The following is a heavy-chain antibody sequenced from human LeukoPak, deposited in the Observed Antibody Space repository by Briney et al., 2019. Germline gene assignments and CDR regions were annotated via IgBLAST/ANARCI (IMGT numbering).Heavy chain of an antibody. D-gene: IGHD3-16*01. Sequence: SQTLSLTFAVSGGSMSSGGYSWSWIRQPPGKGLEWIGYIYHSGSTYYNPSLKSRVTISVDRSKNQFSLKLSSVTAADTAVYYCAGAPSRHYYYGMDVWGQGTTVTVSS. V-gene: IGHV4-30-2*01. J-gene: IGHJ6*02. CDR2: IYHSGST. CDR3: AGAPSRHYYYGMDV. CDR1: GGSMSSGGYS.